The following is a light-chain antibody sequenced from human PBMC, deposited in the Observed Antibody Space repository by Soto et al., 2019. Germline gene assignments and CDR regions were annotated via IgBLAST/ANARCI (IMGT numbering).Light chain of an antibody. CDR2: EAS. Sequence: EILLTQSPCTLPLSAGERATLSCGASQSIGNNLAWYQQNPGQAPGLLIHEASTRATGIPARFSGSGSGTDFTLTISSLEPEDFAVYYCQQYGSSPHFGGGTKLDIK. CDR1: QSIGNN. CDR3: QQYGSSPH. J-gene: IGKJ4*01. V-gene: IGKV3D-20*01.